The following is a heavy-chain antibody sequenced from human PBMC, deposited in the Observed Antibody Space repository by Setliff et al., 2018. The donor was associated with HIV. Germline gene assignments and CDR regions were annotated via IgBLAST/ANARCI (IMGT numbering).Heavy chain of an antibody. D-gene: IGHD2-21*01. CDR1: GGSISSSNW. J-gene: IGHJ4*02. Sequence: SETLSLTCAVSGGSISSSNWWSWVRQPPGKGLEWIGYIYNSGGTYYNPSLKSRITMSIDTSKNQFSLKLNSVTAADTAVYFCARASRWGSIPFDYWGQGTLVTVSS. CDR2: IYNSGGT. CDR3: ARASRWGSIPFDY. V-gene: IGHV4-4*02.